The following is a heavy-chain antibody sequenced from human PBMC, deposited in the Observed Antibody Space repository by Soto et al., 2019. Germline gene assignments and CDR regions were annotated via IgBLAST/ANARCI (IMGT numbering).Heavy chain of an antibody. CDR3: ARGGPYSSSWRRDTGYYYYYGMDV. Sequence: QVQLQQWGAGLLKPSETLSLTCAVYGGSFSGYYWSWIRQPPGKGLEWIGEINHSGSTNYNPSLKSRVTISVDTAKNQFSLKLSSVTAADTAVYYCARGGPYSSSWRRDTGYYYYYGMDVWGQGTTVTVSS. D-gene: IGHD6-13*01. CDR2: INHSGST. V-gene: IGHV4-34*01. J-gene: IGHJ6*02. CDR1: GGSFSGYY.